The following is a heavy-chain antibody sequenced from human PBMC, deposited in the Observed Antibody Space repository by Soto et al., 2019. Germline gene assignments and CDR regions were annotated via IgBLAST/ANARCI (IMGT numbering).Heavy chain of an antibody. J-gene: IGHJ6*02. D-gene: IGHD2-2*01. V-gene: IGHV4-31*02. CDR2: IYYSGST. Sequence: PSETLSLTXTVSGDSISSTNNYWSWIRQHPGKGLEWIGYIYYSGSTYYNPSLKSRPAISVDTSKNQFSLKLSSVTAADTAVYYCARTVCSSASCYGYYYYGLDVWGQGTTVTVSS. CDR3: ARTVCSSASCYGYYYYGLDV. CDR1: GDSISSTNNY.